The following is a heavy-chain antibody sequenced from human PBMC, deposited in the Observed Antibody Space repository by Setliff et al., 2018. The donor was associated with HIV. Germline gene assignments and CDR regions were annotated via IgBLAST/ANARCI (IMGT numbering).Heavy chain of an antibody. Sequence: PGESLKISCKGSRYSFTNYWVGWVRQMPANGLEWMGLIWPDDSDTIYSPSFQGQVTMSADKSISTAYLQWSSLRAPDTAMYYCARLSKHYDFWTPDSWGQGTLVTVSS. CDR3: ARLSKHYDFWTPDS. CDR2: IWPDDSDT. CDR1: RYSFTNYW. D-gene: IGHD3-3*01. J-gene: IGHJ4*02. V-gene: IGHV5-51*01.